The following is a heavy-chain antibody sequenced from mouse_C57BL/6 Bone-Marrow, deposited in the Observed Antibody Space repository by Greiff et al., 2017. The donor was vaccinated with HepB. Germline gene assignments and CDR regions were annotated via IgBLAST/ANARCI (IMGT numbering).Heavy chain of an antibody. V-gene: IGHV1-64*01. D-gene: IGHD1-1*01. CDR3: ARSGYYYGSSDY. CDR2: IHPNSGST. Sequence: QVQLQQPGAELVKPGASVKLSCKASGYTFTSYWMHWVKQRPGQGLEWIGMIHPNSGSTNYNEKFKSKATLTVDKSSSTAYMQLSSLTSEDSAVYYCARSGYYYGSSDYWGQGTTLTVSS. CDR1: GYTFTSYW. J-gene: IGHJ2*01.